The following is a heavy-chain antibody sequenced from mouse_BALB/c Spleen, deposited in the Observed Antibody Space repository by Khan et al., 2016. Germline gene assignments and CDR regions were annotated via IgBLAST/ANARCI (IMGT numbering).Heavy chain of an antibody. CDR2: INTETGEP. J-gene: IGHJ3*01. V-gene: IGHV9-2-1*01. Sequence: QIQLVQSGPELKKPGETVKISCKASGYTFTDYSMHWVKQTPGKGLKWMGWINTETGEPTYADDFKGRFAFSLETSASTAYLQITNLKNEDTATXFCATAALLRLLAYWGQGTLVTVSA. CDR1: GYTFTDYS. D-gene: IGHD1-2*01. CDR3: ATAALLRLLAY.